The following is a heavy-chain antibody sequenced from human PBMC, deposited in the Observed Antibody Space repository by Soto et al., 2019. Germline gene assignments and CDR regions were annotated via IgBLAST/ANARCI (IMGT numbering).Heavy chain of an antibody. CDR3: ATVYDSSGYYYFDY. CDR1: GGSISSYY. D-gene: IGHD3-22*01. CDR2: IYYSGST. J-gene: IGHJ4*02. V-gene: IGHV4-59*01. Sequence: SETLSLTCTVSGGSISSYYWSWIRQPPGKGLEWIGYIYYSGSTNYNPSLKSRVTISVDTSKNQFSLKLSSVTAADTAVYYCATVYDSSGYYYFDYWGQGTLVTVSS.